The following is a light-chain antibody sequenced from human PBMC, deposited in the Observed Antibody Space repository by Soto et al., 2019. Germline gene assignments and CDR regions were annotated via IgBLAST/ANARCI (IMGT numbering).Light chain of an antibody. J-gene: IGLJ1*01. CDR3: CSYAGTGTFGGYV. V-gene: IGLV2-23*03. CDR2: EGT. Sequence: QLVLTQPASVSGSPGQSITISCTGTSSDVGSYHLVSWFQQHPGKAPKLMIYEGTKRPSGVSNRFSGSKSGNTASLTISGLQAEDEADYYCCSYAGTGTFGGYVFGTGTKLTVL. CDR1: SSDVGSYHL.